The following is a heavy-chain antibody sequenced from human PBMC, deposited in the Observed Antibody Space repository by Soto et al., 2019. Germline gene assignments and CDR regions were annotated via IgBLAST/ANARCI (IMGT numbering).Heavy chain of an antibody. CDR1: GYTFTSYG. CDR3: ATALGGGNYANYYYYYGMDV. V-gene: IGHV1-18*04. J-gene: IGHJ6*02. D-gene: IGHD4-4*01. Sequence: AAVKVSCEDSGYTFTSYGSSWVRRAPGQGIESMGWISAYNGNTNYAQKLQGRVTMTTDTSTSTAYMELRSLRSDDTAVYYCATALGGGNYANYYYYYGMDVWGQGTTVTVSS. CDR2: ISAYNGNT.